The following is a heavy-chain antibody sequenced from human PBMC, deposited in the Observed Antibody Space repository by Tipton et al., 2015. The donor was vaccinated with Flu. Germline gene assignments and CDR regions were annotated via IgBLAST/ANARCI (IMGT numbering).Heavy chain of an antibody. CDR3: ARLGATVTKDAFDL. CDR1: GYSISRGYY. J-gene: IGHJ3*01. D-gene: IGHD4-11*01. Sequence: GLVKPSETLSLSCIVSGYSISRGYYWGWIRRPPGKGLEWIGHMFHSGSTFYSPSLRSRVAISVDTLKNQFSLNMTSVTAADTAVYYCARLGATVTKDAFDLWGQGTMVSVSS. V-gene: IGHV4-38-2*02. CDR2: MFHSGST.